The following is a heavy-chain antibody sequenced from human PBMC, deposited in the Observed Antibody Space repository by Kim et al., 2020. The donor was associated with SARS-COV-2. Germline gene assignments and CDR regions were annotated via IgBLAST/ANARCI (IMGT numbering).Heavy chain of an antibody. Sequence: GGSLRLSCAASGFTFSSYWMSWVRQAPGKGLEWVANIKQDGSEKYYVDSVKGRFTISRDNAKNSLYLQMNSLRAEDTAVYYCARITMVRGLIWNVGWYFDYWGQGTLVTVSS. D-gene: IGHD3-10*01. CDR2: IKQDGSEK. CDR1: GFTFSSYW. CDR3: ARITMVRGLIWNVGWYFDY. J-gene: IGHJ4*02. V-gene: IGHV3-7*01.